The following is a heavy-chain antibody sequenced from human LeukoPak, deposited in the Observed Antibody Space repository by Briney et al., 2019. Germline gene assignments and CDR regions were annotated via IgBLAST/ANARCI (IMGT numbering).Heavy chain of an antibody. CDR3: ARLVYDRSAYCFDY. CDR2: VYPGDSDT. D-gene: IGHD3-22*01. Sequence: GESLKISCKGSGYSFTNYWIGWVRQTPGKSPEWMGIVYPGDSDTRYSPSFQGQVTISADKSISTAYLQWSSLKASDTAMYYCARLVYDRSAYCFDYWGQGTLVTVSS. V-gene: IGHV5-51*01. J-gene: IGHJ4*02. CDR1: GYSFTNYW.